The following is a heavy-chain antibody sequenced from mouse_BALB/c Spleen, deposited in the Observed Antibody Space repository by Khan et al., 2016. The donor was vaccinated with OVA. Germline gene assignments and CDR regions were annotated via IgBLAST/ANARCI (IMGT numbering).Heavy chain of an antibody. CDR2: ISSGGSFT. J-gene: IGHJ2*01. Sequence: EVELVESGGDLVRPGGSLKLSCAASGFSFSTYSMSWVRQTPEKRLEWVATISSGGSFTYYPDSVKGRFTISRDNAKNSLYMQMSSLKSEDITMYYCTRDLGYYGSNHYFDYWGQGTTLTVSS. V-gene: IGHV5-6-4*01. CDR1: GFSFSTYS. D-gene: IGHD1-1*01. CDR3: TRDLGYYGSNHYFDY.